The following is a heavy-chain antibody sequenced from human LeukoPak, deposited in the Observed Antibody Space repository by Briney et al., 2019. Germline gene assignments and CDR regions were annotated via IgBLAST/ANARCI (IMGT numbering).Heavy chain of an antibody. CDR1: AFSFSNYA. V-gene: IGHV3-23*01. CDR2: ISTSGGTT. Sequence: PGGSLRLSCAASAFSFSNYAMNWVRQAPGKGLEWVSAISTSGGTTYYADSVRGRFTISRDNAKHTLYLQMNSLRAEDTAVYYCAKSGSGWSPFDHWGQGTLVTVSS. J-gene: IGHJ4*02. D-gene: IGHD6-19*01. CDR3: AKSGSGWSPFDH.